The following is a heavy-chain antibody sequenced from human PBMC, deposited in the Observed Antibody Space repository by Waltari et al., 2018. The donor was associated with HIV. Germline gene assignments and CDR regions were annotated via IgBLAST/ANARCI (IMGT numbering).Heavy chain of an antibody. V-gene: IGHV3-33*01. CDR2: IWYDGSNK. J-gene: IGHJ6*02. CDR3: ARDRSSSWYGKDYYYFGMDV. Sequence: QVQVVQSGGGVVQPGRSLRLSCAGAGFTFSRYGMYWVRQAPGKGLEWVALIWYDGSNKYYADSVKGRFAISRDNSKNTVYLQMNSLRAEDTAVYYCARDRSSSWYGKDYYYFGMDVWGQGTTVTVSS. CDR1: GFTFSRYG. D-gene: IGHD6-13*01.